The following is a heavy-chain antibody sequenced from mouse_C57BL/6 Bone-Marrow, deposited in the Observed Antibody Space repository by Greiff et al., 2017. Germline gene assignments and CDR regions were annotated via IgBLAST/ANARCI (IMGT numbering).Heavy chain of an antibody. J-gene: IGHJ4*01. CDR1: GFTFSDYG. D-gene: IGHD2-4*01. CDR3: ARRGGAYDYDERYYAMDY. Sequence: EVMLVESGGGLVQPGGSLKLSCAASGFTFSDYGMAWVRQAPRKGPEWVAFISNLAYSIYYADTVTGRFTISRENAKNTLYLEMSSLRSEDTAMYYCARRGGAYDYDERYYAMDYWGQGTSVTVSS. V-gene: IGHV5-15*01. CDR2: ISNLAYSI.